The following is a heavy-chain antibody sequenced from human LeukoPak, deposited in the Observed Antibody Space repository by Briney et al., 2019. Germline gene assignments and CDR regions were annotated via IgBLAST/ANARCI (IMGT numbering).Heavy chain of an antibody. J-gene: IGHJ4*02. Sequence: PGGSLRLSCAASGFTFSSCGMTWVRQAPGKGLEWVSSISGSDGGTYYADSVKGRFTISRDNSKNTLYLQMNSLRAEDTAIYYCANGGSDFDYWGQGTLVTVSS. D-gene: IGHD2-15*01. CDR2: ISGSDGGT. CDR3: ANGGSDFDY. V-gene: IGHV3-23*01. CDR1: GFTFSSCG.